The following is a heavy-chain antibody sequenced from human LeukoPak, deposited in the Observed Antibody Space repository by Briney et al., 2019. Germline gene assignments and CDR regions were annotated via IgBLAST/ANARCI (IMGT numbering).Heavy chain of an antibody. V-gene: IGHV3-23*01. Sequence: GGSLRLSCAASGFTFSSYAMSWVRQAPGKGLEWVSAISGSGGSTYYADSVKGRFTISRDNSKNTPYLQMNSLRAEDTAVYYCARGIRNSRPNWYFDLWGRGTLVTVSS. D-gene: IGHD2/OR15-2a*01. CDR3: ARGIRNSRPNWYFDL. CDR2: ISGSGGST. CDR1: GFTFSSYA. J-gene: IGHJ2*01.